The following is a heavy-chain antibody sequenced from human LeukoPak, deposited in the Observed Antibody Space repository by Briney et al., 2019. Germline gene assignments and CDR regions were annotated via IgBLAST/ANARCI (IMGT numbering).Heavy chain of an antibody. CDR3: ARGRIINGSGPRGAFDI. CDR2: MNPNSGNT. CDR1: GYTFISYD. Sequence: ASVKVSCKASGYTFISYDINWVRQATGQGLEWMGWMNPNSGNTGYAQKFQGRVTMTRNTSISTAYMELSSLRSEDTAVYYCARGRIINGSGPRGAFDIWGQGTMVTVSS. V-gene: IGHV1-8*01. J-gene: IGHJ3*02. D-gene: IGHD3-10*01.